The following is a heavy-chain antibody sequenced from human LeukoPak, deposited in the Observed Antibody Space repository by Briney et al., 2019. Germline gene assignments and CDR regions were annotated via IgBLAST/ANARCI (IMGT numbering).Heavy chain of an antibody. D-gene: IGHD2/OR15-2a*01. J-gene: IGHJ3*02. V-gene: IGHV4-39*07. CDR3: ARDSTSGSDAFDI. CDR2: IYYSGST. CDR1: GGSISSSSYY. Sequence: PSETLSLTCTVSGGSISSSSYYWGWIRQPPGKGLEWIGSIYYSGSTYYNPSLKSRVTISVDTSKNQFSLKLSSVTAADTAVYYCARDSTSGSDAFDIWGQGTMVTVSS.